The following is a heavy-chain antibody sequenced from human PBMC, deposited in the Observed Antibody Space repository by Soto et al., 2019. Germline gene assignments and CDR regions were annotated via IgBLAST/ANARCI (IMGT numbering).Heavy chain of an antibody. CDR2: LTGSGGST. CDR3: AGGGTSGNYAFDI. Sequence: DVQLLESGGGLVQPGGSLRLSCAASGFTFSSYAMSWVRQAPGKGLAWVSSLTGSGGSTYYADSVKGRFTISRDNSGDTLYLQMNSLRAEDTAVYYCAGGGTSGNYAFDIWGQGTLVTVSS. J-gene: IGHJ3*02. D-gene: IGHD2-8*01. V-gene: IGHV3-23*01. CDR1: GFTFSSYA.